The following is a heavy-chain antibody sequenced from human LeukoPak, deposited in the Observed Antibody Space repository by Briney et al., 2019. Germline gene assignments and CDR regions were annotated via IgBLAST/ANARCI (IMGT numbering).Heavy chain of an antibody. CDR1: GFTFSSYS. CDR3: AREDLGCSGGSCYSRNYYYYMDV. D-gene: IGHD2-15*01. J-gene: IGHJ6*03. Sequence: GGSLRLSCAASGFTFSSYSMNWVRQAPGKGLEWVSSISSSSSYIYYADSVKGRFTISRDNAKNSLYLQMNSLGAEDTAVYYCAREDLGCSGGSCYSRNYYYYMDVWGKGTTVTVSS. CDR2: ISSSSSYI. V-gene: IGHV3-21*01.